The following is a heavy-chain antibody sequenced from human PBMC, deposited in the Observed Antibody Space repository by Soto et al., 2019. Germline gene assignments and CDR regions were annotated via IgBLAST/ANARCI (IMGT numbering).Heavy chain of an antibody. V-gene: IGHV4-39*02. CDR3: ARDKITGLFDY. Sequence: PSETLSLTCTVSGGSIRSSTYYWGWIRQPPGKGLEWIGSIYYSGSTHYNPSLKSRVTMSVDTSTNQFSLKLTSVTAADTAVYYCARDKITGLFDYWGQGTLVTVSS. D-gene: IGHD2-8*02. J-gene: IGHJ4*02. CDR1: GGSIRSSTYY. CDR2: IYYSGST.